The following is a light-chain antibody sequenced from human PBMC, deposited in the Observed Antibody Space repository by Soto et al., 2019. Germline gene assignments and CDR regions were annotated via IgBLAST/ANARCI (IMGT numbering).Light chain of an antibody. CDR3: LQHGSYPRT. Sequence: EIVMTQSPGTLSVSPGERATLSCRASQGIGTNLAWYQQRPGQAPRLLIYAASSRATDIPARFTGRGSGTEFTLTISSLQPEDIATYYCLQHGSYPRTFGQGTKVEIK. CDR1: QGIGTN. J-gene: IGKJ1*01. CDR2: AAS. V-gene: IGKV3-15*01.